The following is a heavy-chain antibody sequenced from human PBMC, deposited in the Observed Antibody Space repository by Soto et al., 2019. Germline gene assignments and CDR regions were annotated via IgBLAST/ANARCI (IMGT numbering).Heavy chain of an antibody. Sequence: GGSLRLSCAASGFTFSSYGMHWVRQAPGKGLEWVAVIWYDGSNKYYADSVKGRFTISRDNSKNTLHLQMNSLRAEDTAVYYCARASGYCSSTSCSDAFDIWGQGTMVTVSS. CDR2: IWYDGSNK. CDR3: ARASGYCSSTSCSDAFDI. D-gene: IGHD2-2*01. V-gene: IGHV3-33*01. CDR1: GFTFSSYG. J-gene: IGHJ3*02.